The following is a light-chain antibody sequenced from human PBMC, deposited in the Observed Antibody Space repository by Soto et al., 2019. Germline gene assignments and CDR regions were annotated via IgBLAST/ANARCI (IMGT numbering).Light chain of an antibody. CDR3: QQFGSSPGFT. J-gene: IGKJ3*01. Sequence: EIVLTQSPGTLSLSPGERATLSCRASQSINNRYLAWYQQKPGQAPRLLIYAAYSRATGIPDRFSGSGSGTDFTLTISRLELEDFAVYYCQQFGSSPGFTFGPGTKVDIK. CDR2: AAY. CDR1: QSINNRY. V-gene: IGKV3-20*01.